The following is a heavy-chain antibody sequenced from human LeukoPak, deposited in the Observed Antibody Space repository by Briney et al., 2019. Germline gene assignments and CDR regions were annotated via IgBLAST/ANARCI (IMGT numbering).Heavy chain of an antibody. J-gene: IGHJ4*02. D-gene: IGHD2-2*01. CDR1: GYSFTSYW. V-gene: IGHV5-51*01. Sequence: GESLKISCKGSGYSFTSYWIGWVRQMPGKGLEWMGIIYPGDSDTRYSPSFQGQVTISADKSISTAYLQWSSLKASGTAMYYCARLLGYCSSTSCQYYFDYWGQGTLVTVSS. CDR3: ARLLGYCSSTSCQYYFDY. CDR2: IYPGDSDT.